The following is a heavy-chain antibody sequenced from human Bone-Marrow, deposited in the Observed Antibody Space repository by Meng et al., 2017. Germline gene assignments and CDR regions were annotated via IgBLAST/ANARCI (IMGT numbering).Heavy chain of an antibody. CDR1: GESLRGYY. Sequence: QAQPQAWGAGLYDSAETLSLTVDVYGESLRGYYQNCIRQSPGQGLEWIGEINHSGSTNYNPSLKSRVTLSVDTSKNQFSLTLSSVTAADTAVYYCARRRKLQYAWVYYYYGMDVWGQGTTVTVSS. CDR3: ARRRKLQYAWVYYYYGMDV. CDR2: INHSGST. J-gene: IGHJ6*02. D-gene: IGHD4-11*01. V-gene: IGHV4-34*02.